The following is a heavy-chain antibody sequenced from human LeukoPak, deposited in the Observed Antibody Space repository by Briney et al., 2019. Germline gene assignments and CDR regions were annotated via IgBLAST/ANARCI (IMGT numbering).Heavy chain of an antibody. CDR3: ARDRADCGGDCYNWFDP. CDR1: GGTFSSYA. V-gene: IGHV1-69*04. CDR2: IIPILGIA. J-gene: IGHJ5*02. D-gene: IGHD2-21*02. Sequence: SVKVSCKASGGTFSSYAISWVRQAPGQGLEWMGRIIPILGIANYAQKFQGRVTITADKSTSTAYMELSSLRSEDTAVYYCARDRADCGGDCYNWFDPWGQGTLVTVSS.